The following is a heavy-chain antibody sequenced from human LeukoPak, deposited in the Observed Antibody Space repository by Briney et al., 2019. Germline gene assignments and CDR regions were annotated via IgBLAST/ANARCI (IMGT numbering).Heavy chain of an antibody. CDR1: GGSISSSNW. V-gene: IGHV4-4*02. CDR3: ASGIAAAGTGDYFDY. D-gene: IGHD6-13*01. J-gene: IGHJ4*02. Sequence: PSGTLSLTCAVSGGSISSSNWWSWVRQPPGKGLEWIGEIYHSGSTNYNPSLKSRVTISVDTSKNQFSLKLSSVTAADTAVYYCASGIAAAGTGDYFDYWGQGTLVTVSS. CDR2: IYHSGST.